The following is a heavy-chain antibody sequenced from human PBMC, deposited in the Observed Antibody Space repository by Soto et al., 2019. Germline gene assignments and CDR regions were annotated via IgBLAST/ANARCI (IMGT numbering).Heavy chain of an antibody. Sequence: PSETLSLTCAVYGGSFSGYYWTWIRQPPGTGLEWIGEINHSGSTNYNPSLKSRVTISVDTSENQFSLKLTSVTAADTALYYCARDKITGLFDYCGQGTLVTVS. V-gene: IGHV4-34*01. J-gene: IGHJ4*02. CDR1: GGSFSGYY. D-gene: IGHD1-1*01. CDR2: INHSGST. CDR3: ARDKITGLFDY.